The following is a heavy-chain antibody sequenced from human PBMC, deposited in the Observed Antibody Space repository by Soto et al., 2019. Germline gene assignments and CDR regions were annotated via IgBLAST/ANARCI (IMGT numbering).Heavy chain of an antibody. CDR3: ARHGSGSYYRLRYYGMDV. J-gene: IGHJ6*02. CDR1: GGSISSSSFY. CDR2: IYYSGST. V-gene: IGHV4-39*01. D-gene: IGHD3-10*01. Sequence: QLQLQESGPGLVKPSETLSLTCTVSGGSISSSSFYWGWIRQPPGKGLEWIGSIYYSGSTYYNPSLKSRVTISVDTSKNQFSLKLSSVTAADTAVYYCARHGSGSYYRLRYYGMDVWGQGTTVTVSS.